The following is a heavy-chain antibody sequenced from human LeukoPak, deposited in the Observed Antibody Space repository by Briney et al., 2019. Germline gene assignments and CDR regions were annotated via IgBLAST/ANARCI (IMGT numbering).Heavy chain of an antibody. CDR1: GFSLSTSGVG. CDR2: IYWDDDK. D-gene: IGHD3-10*01. J-gene: IGHJ3*02. Sequence: SGPTLVHTTQTLTLTFTFSGFSLSTSGVGVGWIRQPPGKALEWLALIYWDDDKRYSPSLKSRLTITKDTSKNQVVLTMTNMDPVDTATYYCAHPSTTMVRGPFDIWGQGTMVTVSS. V-gene: IGHV2-5*02. CDR3: AHPSTTMVRGPFDI.